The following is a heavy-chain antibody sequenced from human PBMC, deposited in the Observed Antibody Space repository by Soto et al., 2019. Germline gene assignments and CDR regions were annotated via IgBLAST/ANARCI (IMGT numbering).Heavy chain of an antibody. J-gene: IGHJ5*02. CDR3: ASEGAIVPRFFDP. CDR2: IYWNDDK. CDR1: GFSLSTNGVG. D-gene: IGHD1-26*01. V-gene: IGHV2-5*01. Sequence: QITLKESGPPLVKPTETLTLMCTFSGFSLSTNGVGVGWIRQPPGKDLEWLALIYWNDDKRYSPSLKSRLTITTDTSKNQVFLTMTNLAPVDTATYYCASEGAIVPRFFDPWGQGTLVTVSS.